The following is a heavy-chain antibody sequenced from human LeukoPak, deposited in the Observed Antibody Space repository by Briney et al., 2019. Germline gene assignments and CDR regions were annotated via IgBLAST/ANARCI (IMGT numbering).Heavy chain of an antibody. D-gene: IGHD3-22*01. Sequence: PGGSLRLSCAASGSTFSSYAMSWVRQPPGKGLEWDSAIIGSGASTYYSDSVEGRFTISRDNSRNTLYLQMNSLRAEDTAVYYCAKDQYYYDSSGYYIRYYFDYWGQGTLVTVSS. CDR1: GSTFSSYA. CDR2: IIGSGAST. V-gene: IGHV3-23*01. J-gene: IGHJ4*02. CDR3: AKDQYYYDSSGYYIRYYFDY.